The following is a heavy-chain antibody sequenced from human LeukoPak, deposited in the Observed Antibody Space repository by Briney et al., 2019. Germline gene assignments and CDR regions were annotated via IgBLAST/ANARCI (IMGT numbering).Heavy chain of an antibody. Sequence: PSETLSLTCTVSGGSISSSSYYWGWIRQPPGTGLEWIGSMYYSRSTYYNPSLKSRVTISVDTSKNQFSLKLSSVTAADTAVYYCASVERTTMIVVVITGAFDIWGQGTMVTVSS. D-gene: IGHD3-22*01. J-gene: IGHJ3*02. V-gene: IGHV4-39*01. CDR3: ASVERTTMIVVVITGAFDI. CDR2: MYYSRST. CDR1: GGSISSSSYY.